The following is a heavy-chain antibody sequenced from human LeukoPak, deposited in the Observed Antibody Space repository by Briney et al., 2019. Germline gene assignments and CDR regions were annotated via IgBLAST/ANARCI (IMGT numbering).Heavy chain of an antibody. CDR2: ISGSGGST. CDR3: AKGTTGYQLLFPQVFDH. D-gene: IGHD2-2*01. V-gene: IGHV3-23*01. J-gene: IGHJ4*02. CDR1: GFTFSSYA. Sequence: GGSLRLSCAASGFTFSSYAMSWVRQAPGKGLEWVSAISGSGGSTYYADSVKGRFTISRDNSKNTLYLQMNSLRAEDTAVYYCAKGTTGYQLLFPQVFDHWGQGTLVTVSS.